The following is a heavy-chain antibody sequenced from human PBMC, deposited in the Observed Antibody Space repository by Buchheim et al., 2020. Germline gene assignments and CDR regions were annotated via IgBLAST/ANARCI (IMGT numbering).Heavy chain of an antibody. CDR1: GYTFTGYY. CDR3: ARDHIVVVPAATNYYYYGMDV. J-gene: IGHJ6*02. D-gene: IGHD2-2*01. Sequence: QVQLVQSGAEVKKPGSSVKVSCKASGYTFTGYYMHWVRQAPGQGLEWMGWINPNSGGTNYAQKFQGWVTMTRDTSISPAYMELSRLRSDDTAVYYCARDHIVVVPAATNYYYYGMDVWGQGTT. V-gene: IGHV1-2*04. CDR2: INPNSGGT.